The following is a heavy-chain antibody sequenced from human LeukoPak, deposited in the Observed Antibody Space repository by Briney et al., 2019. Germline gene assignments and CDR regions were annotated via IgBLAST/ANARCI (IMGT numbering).Heavy chain of an antibody. V-gene: IGHV1-2*06. D-gene: IGHD3-22*01. CDR2: INPNSGGT. CDR3: ARGGEYYDSSGYPH. CDR1: GYTFTGYY. Sequence: ASVKVSCKASGYTFTGYYMHWVRQAPGQGLEWMGRINPNSGGTNYAQKFQGGVTMTRDTSISTAYMELSRLRSDDTAVYYCARGGEYYDSSGYPHWGQGTLVTVSS. J-gene: IGHJ4*02.